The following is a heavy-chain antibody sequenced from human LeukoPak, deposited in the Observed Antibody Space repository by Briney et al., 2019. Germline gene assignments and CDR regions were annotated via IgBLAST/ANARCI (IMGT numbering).Heavy chain of an antibody. CDR3: AKSVSSGSYYNNDS. J-gene: IGHJ4*02. D-gene: IGHD3-10*01. Sequence: PGGSLRLSCAASGFTFNTYDMSWVRQAPGKGLEWVSSINGGGGSTFYADSVKGRFTISRDNSKNTLYVQMNSLRAEDTAVYYCAKSVSSGSYYNNDSWGQGSLVTVSS. V-gene: IGHV3-23*01. CDR2: INGGGGST. CDR1: GFTFNTYD.